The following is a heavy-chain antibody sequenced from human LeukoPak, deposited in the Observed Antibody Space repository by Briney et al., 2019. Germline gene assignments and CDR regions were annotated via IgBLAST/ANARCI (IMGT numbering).Heavy chain of an antibody. CDR1: GDFTFSSYS. D-gene: IGHD3-10*01. CDR3: ARDRYGSGSYYNLFDY. Sequence: RSGRSLRLSCAVSGDFTFSSYSMQWVRQAPGKGLEWVAVMSHDGSDKYYADSVKGRFTISRDDSKNTLFLQMNSLRAEDTAVYYCARDRYGSGSYYNLFDYWGQGTLVIVSS. J-gene: IGHJ4*02. V-gene: IGHV3-30*04. CDR2: MSHDGSDK.